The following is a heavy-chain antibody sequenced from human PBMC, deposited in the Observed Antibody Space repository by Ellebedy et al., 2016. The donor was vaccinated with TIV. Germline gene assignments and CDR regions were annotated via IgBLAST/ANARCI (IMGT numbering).Heavy chain of an antibody. J-gene: IGHJ4*02. CDR2: ISDSDVGT. CDR1: GFTFSSYA. D-gene: IGHD1-1*01. Sequence: GESLKISCAASGFTFSSYAMSWVRQAPGKGLQWVSTISDSDVGTYYTDSVKGRFIISRDDSKNTLFLDMNSLRAEDTAVYYCAKGGPTGTGGVFYNWGQGTLVTVSS. CDR3: AKGGPTGTGGVFYN. V-gene: IGHV3-23*01.